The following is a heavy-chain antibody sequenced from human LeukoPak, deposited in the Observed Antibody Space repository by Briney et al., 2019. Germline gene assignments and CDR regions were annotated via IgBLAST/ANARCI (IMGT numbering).Heavy chain of an antibody. CDR1: GGSFSGYY. CDR3: ARGDDWSAYYRRPFDY. V-gene: IGHV4-34*01. J-gene: IGHJ4*02. CDR2: INHSGST. D-gene: IGHD3-3*01. Sequence: PSETLSLTCAVYGGSFSGYYWSWIRQPPGKGLEWIGEINHSGSTNYNPSLKSRVTISVDKSKNQFSLKLSSVTAADTAVYYCARGDDWSAYYRRPFDYWGQGTLVTVSS.